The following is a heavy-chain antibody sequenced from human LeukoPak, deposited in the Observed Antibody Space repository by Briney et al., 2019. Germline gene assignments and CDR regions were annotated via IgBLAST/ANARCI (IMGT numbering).Heavy chain of an antibody. CDR2: ITGSGFST. CDR3: AKDHDSSGYYYQNWFDP. Sequence: PGGSLRLSCAASGFTFSNYAMTWVRQAPGKGLEWVSTITGSGFSTYYADSVKGRFTISRDNSKNTLYPQMNSLTAEDTAVYYCAKDHDSSGYYYQNWFDPWGQGTLVTVSS. V-gene: IGHV3-23*01. J-gene: IGHJ5*02. D-gene: IGHD3-22*01. CDR1: GFTFSNYA.